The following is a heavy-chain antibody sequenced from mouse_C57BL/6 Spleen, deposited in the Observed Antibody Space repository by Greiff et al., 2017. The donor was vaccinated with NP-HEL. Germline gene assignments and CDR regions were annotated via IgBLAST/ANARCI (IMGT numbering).Heavy chain of an antibody. V-gene: IGHV1-55*01. CDR3: ARSHSSGAWFAY. J-gene: IGHJ3*01. D-gene: IGHD3-2*02. CDR1: GYTFTSYW. Sequence: VKLQQPGAELVKPGASVKMSCKASGYTFTSYWITWVKQRPGQGLEWIGDIYPGSGSTNYNEKFKSKATLTVDTSSSTAYMQLSSLTSEDSAVYYCARSHSSGAWFAYWGQGTLVTVSA. CDR2: IYPGSGST.